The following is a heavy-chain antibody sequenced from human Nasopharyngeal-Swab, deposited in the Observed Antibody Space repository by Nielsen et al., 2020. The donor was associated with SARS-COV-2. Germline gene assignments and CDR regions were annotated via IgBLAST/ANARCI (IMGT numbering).Heavy chain of an antibody. J-gene: IGHJ4*02. V-gene: IGHV3-23*03. CDR3: AKGFGPYVTAADH. CDR2: VYSGGSGI. D-gene: IGHD2-21*02. Sequence: GESLKISCAASGFIFGSYAMSWVRQAPGKGLEWVSRVYSGGSGIRYADSVRGRFTISRDDSKNTVYLQMNGLRAEDTALYYCAKGFGPYVTAADHWGQGTLVTVSS. CDR1: GFIFGSYA.